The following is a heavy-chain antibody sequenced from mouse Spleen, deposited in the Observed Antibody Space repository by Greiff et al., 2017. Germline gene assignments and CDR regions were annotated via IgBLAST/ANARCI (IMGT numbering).Heavy chain of an antibody. Sequence: QVQLQQPGAELVKPGASVKLSCKASGYTFTSYWMHWVKQRPGQGLEWIGGIHPSDSDTNYNQKFKGKATLTVDTSSSTAYMQRSSLTSEDSAVYYSAIRITTVVATPDYWGQGTTVTVSS. D-gene: IGHD1-1*01. CDR1: GYTFTSYW. CDR2: IHPSDSDT. CDR3: AIRITTVVATPDY. J-gene: IGHJ2*01. V-gene: IGHV1-74*01.